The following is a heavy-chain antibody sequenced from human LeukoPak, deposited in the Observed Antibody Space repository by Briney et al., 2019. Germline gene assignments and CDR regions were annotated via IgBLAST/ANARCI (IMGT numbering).Heavy chain of an antibody. CDR3: AGGYYYRNYYYYYMDV. CDR1: GGSINSGDYY. J-gene: IGHJ6*03. D-gene: IGHD3-22*01. Sequence: NPSQTLSLTCTVSGGSINSGDYYWSWIRQPAGKGLEWIGRISTSGSTNYNPSLKSRVTISVDTSKNQFSLKLSSVTAADTAVYYCAGGYYYRNYYYYYMDVWGKGTTVTVSS. CDR2: ISTSGST. V-gene: IGHV4-61*02.